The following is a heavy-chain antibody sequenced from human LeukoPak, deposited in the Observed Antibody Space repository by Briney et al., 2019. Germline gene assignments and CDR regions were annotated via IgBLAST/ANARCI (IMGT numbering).Heavy chain of an antibody. CDR3: ARDGATAVAGTGGIDY. J-gene: IGHJ4*02. V-gene: IGHV1-3*01. CDR2: INAGNGNT. CDR1: GYTFTSYA. Sequence: ASVKVSCKASGYTFTSYAMHWVRQAPGQRLEWMGWINAGNGNTKYSQKFQGRVTITRDTSASTAYMELSSLRSEDTAVYYCARDGATAVAGTGGIDYWGQGTLVTVSS. D-gene: IGHD6-19*01.